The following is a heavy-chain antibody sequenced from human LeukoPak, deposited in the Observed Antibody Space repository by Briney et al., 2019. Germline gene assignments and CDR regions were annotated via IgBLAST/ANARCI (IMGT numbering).Heavy chain of an antibody. Sequence: GESLKISCKGSGYSFTNYWIGWVRQMPGKGLEWMGIIYPGDSDTRYSPSFQGQVTISADKSITTVYLQWSSLKASDTAMYYCARLLNYDDLDYWGQGTLVTVSS. CDR1: GYSFTNYW. V-gene: IGHV5-51*01. D-gene: IGHD3-22*01. J-gene: IGHJ4*02. CDR3: ARLLNYDDLDY. CDR2: IYPGDSDT.